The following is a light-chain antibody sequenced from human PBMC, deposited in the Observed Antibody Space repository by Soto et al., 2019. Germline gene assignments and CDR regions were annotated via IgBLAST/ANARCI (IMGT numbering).Light chain of an antibody. CDR1: SSNIGSNY. CDR2: DDN. Sequence: QSVLTQPPSVSAAPGQKVTISCSGSSSNIGSNYVSWYQHLPGTAPKLLIYDDNKRPSGIPDRFSGSKSGTSATLGITGLQTGDEADYYCGAYRITTAVFGTGTKVTVL. V-gene: IGLV1-51*01. J-gene: IGLJ1*01. CDR3: GAYRITTAV.